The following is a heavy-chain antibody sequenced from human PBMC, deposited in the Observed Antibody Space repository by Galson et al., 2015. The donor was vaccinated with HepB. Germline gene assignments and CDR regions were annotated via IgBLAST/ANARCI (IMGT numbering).Heavy chain of an antibody. V-gene: IGHV3-15*01. J-gene: IGHJ4*02. D-gene: IGHD6-19*01. CDR3: TRPYLGTPVTGTDH. Sequence: SLRLSCAASGFTFTDAWMSWVRQAPGKGLEWVGRIKSKTDGGTTDYAAPVTGRFTISRDDSKNTLYLQMNSLRTEDTAVYYCTRPYLGTPVTGTDHWGQGTLVTVSS. CDR1: GFTFTDAW. CDR2: IKSKTDGGTT.